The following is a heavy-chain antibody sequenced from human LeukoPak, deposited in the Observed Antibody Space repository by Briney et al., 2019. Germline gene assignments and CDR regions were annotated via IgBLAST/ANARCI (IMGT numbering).Heavy chain of an antibody. D-gene: IGHD2-21*02. CDR1: GASISDYY. CDR3: ATLCGGDCENFFDY. V-gene: IGHV4-59*01. J-gene: IGHJ4*02. Sequence: SETLSLTCNVSGASISDYYWNWIRQPPGKGLEWIANIYYNGSTNYNPSLRSRVTISVDTSENQFSLKLTSVTAADTAVYYCATLCGGDCENFFDYWGQGTLVTVSS. CDR2: IYYNGST.